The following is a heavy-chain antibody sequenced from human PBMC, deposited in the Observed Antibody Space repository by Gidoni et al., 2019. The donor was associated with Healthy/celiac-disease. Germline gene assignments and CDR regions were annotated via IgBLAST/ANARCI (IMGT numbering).Heavy chain of an antibody. CDR1: SNAW. Sequence: SNAWMNWVRQAPGKGLEWVGRIKSKTDCGTTDYAAPVKGRFTISRDDSKNTLYLQMNSLKTEDTAVYYCTTASRQWLVRAFDIWGQGTMVTVSS. J-gene: IGHJ3*02. CDR2: IKSKTDCGTT. V-gene: IGHV3-15*07. D-gene: IGHD6-19*01. CDR3: TTASRQWLVRAFDI.